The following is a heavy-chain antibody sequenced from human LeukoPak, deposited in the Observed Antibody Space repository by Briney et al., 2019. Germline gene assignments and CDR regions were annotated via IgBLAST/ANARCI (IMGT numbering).Heavy chain of an antibody. Sequence: PSETLSLTCTVSGGWISSSSYYWGWIRQPPGKGLEWIGEINHSGSTNYNPSLKSRVTISVDTSKNQFSLKLSSVTAADTAVYYCARGRTGEYYFDYWGQGTLVTVSS. J-gene: IGHJ4*02. CDR1: GGWISSSSYY. CDR3: ARGRTGEYYFDY. D-gene: IGHD1-1*01. V-gene: IGHV4-39*07. CDR2: INHSGST.